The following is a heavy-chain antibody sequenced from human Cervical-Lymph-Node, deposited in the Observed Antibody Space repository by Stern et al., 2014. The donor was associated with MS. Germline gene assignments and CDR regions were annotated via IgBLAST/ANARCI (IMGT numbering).Heavy chain of an antibody. CDR1: GYTFTDYY. Sequence: QMQLVHSGAEVKKPGASVKVSCKASGYTFTDYYIHWVRQDPGQGLEWMGLINPQSAGTNYAQKFQGTVTMTSDTSISTAYLEISRLTSDDTAVYYCARVGGGCDRSFDYWGQGTLVTVSS. CDR3: ARVGGGCDRSFDY. CDR2: INPQSAGT. J-gene: IGHJ4*02. V-gene: IGHV1-2*06. D-gene: IGHD2-15*01.